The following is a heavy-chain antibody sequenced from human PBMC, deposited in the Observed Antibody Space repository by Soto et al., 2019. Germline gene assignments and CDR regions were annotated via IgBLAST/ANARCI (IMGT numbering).Heavy chain of an antibody. CDR3: ARAQPESDGNCSSTSCYP. D-gene: IGHD2-2*01. J-gene: IGHJ5*02. V-gene: IGHV3-53*01. Sequence: EVQLVESGGGLIQPGGYLRLSCAASGFTVSSNYMSWVRQAPGKGLEWVSVIYSGGSTYYADSVKGRFTISRDNTKNTLYLQMNSLRAEDTAVYYCARAQPESDGNCSSTSCYPWCQGTLVTVSS. CDR1: GFTVSSNY. CDR2: IYSGGST.